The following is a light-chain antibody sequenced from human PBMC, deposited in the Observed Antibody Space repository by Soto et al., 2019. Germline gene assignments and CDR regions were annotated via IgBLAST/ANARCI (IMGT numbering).Light chain of an antibody. CDR2: EVS. CDR3: SSYTNNSPYV. Sequence: QSALTQPASVSGSPGQSITISCTGTSSDVGGYNYVSWYQQHPGKAPKLIIFEVSNRPSGISIRFSGSKSGNTASLTISGLQTEDEADYYCSSYTNNSPYVFGTGTKLTVL. V-gene: IGLV2-14*01. J-gene: IGLJ1*01. CDR1: SSDVGGYNY.